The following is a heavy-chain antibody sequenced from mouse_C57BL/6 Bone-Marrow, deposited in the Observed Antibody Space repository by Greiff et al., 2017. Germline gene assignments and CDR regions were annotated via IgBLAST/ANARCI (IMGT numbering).Heavy chain of an antibody. CDR1: GYTFTSYT. D-gene: IGHD2-1*01. CDR3: ARINYYRCD. V-gene: IGHV1-4*01. J-gene: IGHJ2*01. Sequence: QVQLQESGAELARPGASVQMSCKASGYTFTSYTMHWVKQRPGQGLEWIGYFNPRSGYPKSNQKFKDKATLPADKSSSPAYMQLSSLTSEDSAVYYCARINYYRCDWGQGTTLTVAS. CDR2: FNPRSGYP.